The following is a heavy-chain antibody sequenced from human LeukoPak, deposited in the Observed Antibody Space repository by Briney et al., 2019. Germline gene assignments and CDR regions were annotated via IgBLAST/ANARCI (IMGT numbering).Heavy chain of an antibody. V-gene: IGHV4-59*08. D-gene: IGHD2-15*01. CDR2: VYYSGST. CDR1: GGSISSYY. J-gene: IGHJ4*02. CDR3: ARHGDSRYYFDY. Sequence: SETLSLTCTVSGGSISSYYWSWIRQPPGKGLEWIGYVYYSGSTDYNPSLKSRLTISVDNSMNQFSLKLSSVTAADTAVYYCARHGDSRYYFDYWGQGTLVTVSS.